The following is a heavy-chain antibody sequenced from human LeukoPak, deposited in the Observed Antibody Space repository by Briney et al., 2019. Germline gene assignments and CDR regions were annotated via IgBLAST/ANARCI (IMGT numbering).Heavy chain of an antibody. CDR1: GFTFSSYS. D-gene: IGHD4-17*01. J-gene: IGHJ4*02. CDR3: ARDSDYGDYVPCDY. Sequence: PGGSLRLSCAASGFTFSSYSMNWVRQAPGKGLEWVSYISSSSSTIYYADSVKGRFTISRDNAKNSLYLQMNSLRAEDTAVYYCARDSDYGDYVPCDYWGQGTLVTVSS. CDR2: ISSSSSTI. V-gene: IGHV3-48*01.